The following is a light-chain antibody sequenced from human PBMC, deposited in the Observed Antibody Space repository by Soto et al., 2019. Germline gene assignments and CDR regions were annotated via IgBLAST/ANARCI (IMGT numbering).Light chain of an antibody. CDR3: LHYYTVPRT. Sequence: VMTQSPLSLPVPLGQPASISCRSSQGLVLSDGNTYLAWFQHKPGQPPKLLIYWASYRGSGVPDRFSGSGSGTDFTHTISSLQAEDVAVYYCLHYYTVPRTFGQGTKVDI. V-gene: IGKV4-1*01. CDR2: WAS. J-gene: IGKJ1*01. CDR1: QGLVLSDGNTY.